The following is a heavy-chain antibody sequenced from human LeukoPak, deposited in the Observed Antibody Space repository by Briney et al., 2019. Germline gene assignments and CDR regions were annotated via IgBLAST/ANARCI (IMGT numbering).Heavy chain of an antibody. CDR3: ARDGRGSSWSRGPYNWFDP. V-gene: IGHV4-59*01. J-gene: IGHJ5*02. Sequence: SETLSLTCTVSGGSISSYYWSWIRQPPGKGLEWIGYIYYSGSTNYNPSLKSRVTISVDTSKNQFSLKLSSVTAADTAVYYCARDGRGSSWSRGPYNWFDPWGQGTLVTVSS. CDR2: IYYSGST. CDR1: GGSISSYY. D-gene: IGHD6-13*01.